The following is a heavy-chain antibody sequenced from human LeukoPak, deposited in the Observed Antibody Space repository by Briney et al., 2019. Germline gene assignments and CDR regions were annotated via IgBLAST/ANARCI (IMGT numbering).Heavy chain of an antibody. CDR1: GYTFTSYD. Sequence: ASVKVSCKASGYTFTSYDINWVRQATGQGLEWVGWMNPNSGNTGYAQKFQGRVTMTRNTSISTAYMELSNLRSEDTAVYYCARDHGVPAAMGYYYYGMDVWGQGTTVTVSS. CDR2: MNPNSGNT. D-gene: IGHD2-2*01. J-gene: IGHJ6*02. V-gene: IGHV1-8*01. CDR3: ARDHGVPAAMGYYYYGMDV.